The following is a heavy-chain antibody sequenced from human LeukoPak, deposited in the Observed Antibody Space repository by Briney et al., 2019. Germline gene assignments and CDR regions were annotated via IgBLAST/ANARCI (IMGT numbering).Heavy chain of an antibody. D-gene: IGHD3-22*01. Sequence: SGGSLRLSCAASGFTFSSYAMSWVRQAPGKGLEWVSGISWNSGSRGYADSVKGRFTISRDNAKNSLYLQMNSLRAEDTALYYCAKDSDGSGYYFDYWGQGTLVTVSS. CDR3: AKDSDGSGYYFDY. J-gene: IGHJ4*02. CDR2: ISWNSGSR. CDR1: GFTFSSYA. V-gene: IGHV3-9*01.